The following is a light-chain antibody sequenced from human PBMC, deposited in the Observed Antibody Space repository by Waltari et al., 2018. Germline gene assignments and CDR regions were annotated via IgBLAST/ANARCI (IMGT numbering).Light chain of an antibody. Sequence: AIRMTQSPSSFSASTGDRVTITCRASQGISSYLDWYQQKPGKAPKLLIYAASTLQSGVPSRFSGSGSGTDFTLTISCLQSEDFATYYCQQYYSYPPVTFGGGTKVRSN. V-gene: IGKV1-8*01. CDR3: QQYYSYPPVT. J-gene: IGKJ4*01. CDR2: AAS. CDR1: QGISSY.